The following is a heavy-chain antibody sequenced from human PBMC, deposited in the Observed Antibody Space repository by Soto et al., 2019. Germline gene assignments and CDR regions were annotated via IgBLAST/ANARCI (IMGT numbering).Heavy chain of an antibody. CDR3: ARGRY. V-gene: IGHV4-30-4*01. J-gene: IGHJ4*02. CDR2: IYYSGTT. CDR1: GGPISGGDLY. Sequence: SETLSLTCTVSGGPISGGDLYWSWIRQSPGKGLEWIGYIYYSGTTFYNPSLKSRLTISVDTSKNQFSLKLSSVTAADTAVYYCARGRYWGQGTLVTVSS.